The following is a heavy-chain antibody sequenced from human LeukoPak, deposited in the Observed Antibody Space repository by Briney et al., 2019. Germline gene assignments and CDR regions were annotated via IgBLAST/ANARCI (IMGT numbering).Heavy chain of an antibody. V-gene: IGHV1-3*01. Sequence: ASVKVSCKASGYTFTSYAMHWVRQAPGQRLEWMGWINAGNGNTKYSQKFQGRVTITRDTSASTAYMELSSLRSEDTAVCYCARGTQYSSSWDYYYYGMDVWGQGTTVTVSS. J-gene: IGHJ6*02. D-gene: IGHD6-13*01. CDR2: INAGNGNT. CDR3: ARGTQYSSSWDYYYYGMDV. CDR1: GYTFTSYA.